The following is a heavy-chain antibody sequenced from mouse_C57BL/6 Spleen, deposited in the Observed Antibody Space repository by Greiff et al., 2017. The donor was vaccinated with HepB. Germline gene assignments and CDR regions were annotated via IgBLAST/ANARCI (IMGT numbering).Heavy chain of an antibody. Sequence: VQLQQPGAELVRPGPSVKLSCKASGYTFTSYWMHWVKQRPGQGLEWIGVIDPSDSYTNYNQKFKGKATLTVDTSSSTAYMQLSSLTSEDSAVYYCARTGRYFDYWGQGTTLTVSS. D-gene: IGHD4-1*01. CDR2: IDPSDSYT. J-gene: IGHJ2*01. CDR3: ARTGRYFDY. V-gene: IGHV1-59*01. CDR1: GYTFTSYW.